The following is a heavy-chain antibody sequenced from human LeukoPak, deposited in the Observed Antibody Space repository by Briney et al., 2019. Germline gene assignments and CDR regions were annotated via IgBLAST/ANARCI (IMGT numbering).Heavy chain of an antibody. CDR3: ATKNDYGDAVGSWFDP. CDR2: INHSGST. CDR1: GGSFSGYY. J-gene: IGHJ5*02. D-gene: IGHD4-17*01. Sequence: PSETLSLTCAVYGGSFSGYYWSWIRQPPGKGLEGLGEINHSGSTNYNPSLKSRVTISVDTSKNQFSLKLSSVTAADTAVYYCATKNDYGDAVGSWFDPWGQGTLVTVSS. V-gene: IGHV4-34*01.